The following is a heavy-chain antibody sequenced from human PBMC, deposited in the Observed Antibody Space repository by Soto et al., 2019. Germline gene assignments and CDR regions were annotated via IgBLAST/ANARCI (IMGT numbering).Heavy chain of an antibody. CDR2: LTVTGDSA. Sequence: EVQLLESGGGLVQPGGSLRLSCAASGFRLSDPAVSWVRQAPGKGLEWVSSLTVTGDSAFYSDSVKGRFTISRDISKSTLYLQMNSLRAEDTAVYYCAKNGCSYPACYPYYYYVDVWGRGTTVTVSS. CDR3: AKNGCSYPACYPYYYYVDV. V-gene: IGHV3-23*01. D-gene: IGHD2-15*01. CDR1: GFRLSDPA. J-gene: IGHJ6*03.